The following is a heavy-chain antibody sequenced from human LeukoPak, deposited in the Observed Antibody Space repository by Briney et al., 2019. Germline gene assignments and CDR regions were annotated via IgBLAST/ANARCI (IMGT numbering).Heavy chain of an antibody. CDR2: ISSSSTRK. CDR1: GFTFSAYN. Sequence: GGSLRLSCAASGFTFSAYNMNWVRQAPGQGLEWVSSISSSSTRKYYADSVKGRFTISRDNAKNSLYLQMNSLRDEDTAVYYCVRGDGWFGELLNFDYWGQGTLVTVSP. V-gene: IGHV3-48*02. CDR3: VRGDGWFGELLNFDY. J-gene: IGHJ4*02. D-gene: IGHD3-10*01.